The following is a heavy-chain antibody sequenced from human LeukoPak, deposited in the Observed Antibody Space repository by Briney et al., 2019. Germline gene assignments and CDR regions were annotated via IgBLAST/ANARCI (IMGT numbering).Heavy chain of an antibody. Sequence: PGGSLRLSCAASGFTFSSYEMNWVRQAPGKGLEWVSYISSSGSTIYYADSVKGRFTISRDNSKNTLYLQMNSLRAEDTAVYYCASCSGGSCHWFDPWGQGTLVTVSS. V-gene: IGHV3-48*03. D-gene: IGHD2-15*01. CDR1: GFTFSSYE. CDR2: ISSSGSTI. J-gene: IGHJ5*02. CDR3: ASCSGGSCHWFDP.